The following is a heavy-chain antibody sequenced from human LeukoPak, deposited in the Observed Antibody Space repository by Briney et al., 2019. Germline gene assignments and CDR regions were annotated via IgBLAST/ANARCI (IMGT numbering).Heavy chain of an antibody. D-gene: IGHD3-9*01. Sequence: PSQTLSLTCAISGDSVSSNSAAWNWIRQSPSRGLEWLGRTYYRSKWYNDYAVSVKSRITINPDTSKNQFSLQLNSVTPEDTAVYYCARGNYDTLTGYSWFDPWGQGTLVTVSS. V-gene: IGHV6-1*01. CDR2: TYYRSKWYN. CDR3: ARGNYDTLTGYSWFDP. CDR1: GDSVSSNSAA. J-gene: IGHJ5*02.